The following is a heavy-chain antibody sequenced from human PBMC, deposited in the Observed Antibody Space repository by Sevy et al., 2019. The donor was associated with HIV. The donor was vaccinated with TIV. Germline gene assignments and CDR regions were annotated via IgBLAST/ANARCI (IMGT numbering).Heavy chain of an antibody. D-gene: IGHD2-8*01. Sequence: SETLSLTCAVYGGSFSGYYWSWIRQPPGKGMEWIGEINHSGSTNYNPSLKSGVTISVDTSKNQFSLKMSSVTAADTDVYYCARCTGPYYFDYWGQGTLVTVSS. CDR3: ARCTGPYYFDY. CDR2: INHSGST. CDR1: GGSFSGYY. V-gene: IGHV4-34*01. J-gene: IGHJ4*02.